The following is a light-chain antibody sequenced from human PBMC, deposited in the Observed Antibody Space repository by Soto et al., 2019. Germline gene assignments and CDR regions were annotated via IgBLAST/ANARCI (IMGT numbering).Light chain of an antibody. CDR3: CSYAGSYTYV. CDR2: DVS. CDR1: SSDVGGYXX. V-gene: IGLV2-11*01. J-gene: IGLJ1*01. Sequence: QSVLTQPRSVSGSPGQSVTISCTGTSSDVGGYXXXXXXXXXXXXXXXXXIYDVSKRPSGVPDRFSGSKSGNTASLTISGLQAEDEADYYCCSYAGSYTYVFGTGTKVTVL.